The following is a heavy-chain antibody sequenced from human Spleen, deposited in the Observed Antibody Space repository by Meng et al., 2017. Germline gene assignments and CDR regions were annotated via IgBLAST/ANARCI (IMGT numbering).Heavy chain of an antibody. CDR1: GGSFSDYY. J-gene: IGHJ4*02. CDR3: ARGPTTMAHDFDY. CDR2: INHSGST. D-gene: IGHD4-11*01. V-gene: IGHV4-34*01. Sequence: QVLYQQWGGGMLKPSEPLSLTWVVSGGSFSDYYWSWIRQPPGKGLEWIGEINHSGSTNYNPSLESRATISVDTSQNNLSLKLSSVTAADSAVYYCARGPTTMAHDFDYWGQGTLVTVFS.